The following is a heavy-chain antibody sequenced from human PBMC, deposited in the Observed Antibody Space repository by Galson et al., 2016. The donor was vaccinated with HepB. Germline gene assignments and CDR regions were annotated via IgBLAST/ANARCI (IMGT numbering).Heavy chain of an antibody. V-gene: IGHV4-34*01. CDR1: SGPFSGYY. J-gene: IGHJ1*01. Sequence: SETLSLTCAVYSGPFSGYYWSWIRQPPEKGLEWIGEINHSGNTNQNPSLKSRVTISVDTSKNQFSLKLRSVTAADTAVYYCARLDLYCSSTRCYAAYFQHWGQGTLVTVSS. D-gene: IGHD2-2*01. CDR2: INHSGNT. CDR3: ARLDLYCSSTRCYAAYFQH.